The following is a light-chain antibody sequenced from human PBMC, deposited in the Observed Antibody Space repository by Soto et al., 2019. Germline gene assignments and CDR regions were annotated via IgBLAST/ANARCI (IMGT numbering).Light chain of an antibody. V-gene: IGLV2-14*01. CDR3: SSYTSSITLV. Sequence: QSALTQPASVSGSPGQSITISCTGTSSDVGGYNYVSWYQQHPGKAPKLMIYEVSNRPSGVSNRFSGSKSGNTASLTISGHHAEEEADYYCSSYTSSITLVFGTGTKLTVL. CDR2: EVS. J-gene: IGLJ1*01. CDR1: SSDVGGYNY.